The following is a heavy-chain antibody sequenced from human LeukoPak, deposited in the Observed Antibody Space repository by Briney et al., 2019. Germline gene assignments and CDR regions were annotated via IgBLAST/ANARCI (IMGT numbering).Heavy chain of an antibody. J-gene: IGHJ4*02. D-gene: IGHD6-13*01. CDR3: ARDGKGGIYFDY. Sequence: ASVKVSCKASGGSXSTYAISWVRQAPGQGLEWMGGIIPIFGTANYAQKFQGRVTITADESTSTAYMELSSLRSEDTAVYYCARDGKGGIYFDYWGQGTLVTVSS. V-gene: IGHV1-69*13. CDR2: IIPIFGTA. CDR1: GGSXSTYA.